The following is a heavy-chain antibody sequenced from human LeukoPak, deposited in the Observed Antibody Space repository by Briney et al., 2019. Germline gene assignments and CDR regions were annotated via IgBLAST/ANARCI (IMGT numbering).Heavy chain of an antibody. CDR1: GFTFSNAW. Sequence: GGSLRLSCAASGFTFSNAWMNWVRQAPGKGLEWVSAISGSGGSTYYADSVKGRFTISRDNSKNTLYLQMNSLRAEDTAVYYRAKGPNYYDSSGADYWGQGTLVTVSS. J-gene: IGHJ4*02. D-gene: IGHD3-22*01. V-gene: IGHV3-23*01. CDR3: AKGPNYYDSSGADY. CDR2: ISGSGGST.